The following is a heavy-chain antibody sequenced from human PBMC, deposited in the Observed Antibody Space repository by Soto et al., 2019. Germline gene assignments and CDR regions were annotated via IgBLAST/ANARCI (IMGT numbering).Heavy chain of an antibody. CDR1: GFTFSSYG. D-gene: IGHD4-4*01. J-gene: IGHJ4*02. CDR2: ISYDGSNK. CDR3: AKVLSSNYYLPDY. V-gene: IGHV3-30*18. Sequence: TGGSLRLSCAASGFTFSSYGMHWVRQAPGKGLEWVAVISYDGSNKYYADSVKGRFTISRDNSKNTLYVQMNSLRAEDTAVYYCAKVLSSNYYLPDYWGQGTLVTVSS.